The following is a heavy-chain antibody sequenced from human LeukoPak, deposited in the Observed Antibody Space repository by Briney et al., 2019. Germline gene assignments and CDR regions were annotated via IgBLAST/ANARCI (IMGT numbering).Heavy chain of an antibody. Sequence: ASVKVSCKASGCTFTSYGISWVRQAPGQGLEWMGWISAYNGNINYAQKLQGRVTMTTDTSTSTAYMELRSLRSDDTAVYYCARDYPINYGDSHPDYWGQGTLVTVSS. D-gene: IGHD4-17*01. CDR3: ARDYPINYGDSHPDY. J-gene: IGHJ4*02. CDR1: GCTFTSYG. V-gene: IGHV1-18*01. CDR2: ISAYNGNI.